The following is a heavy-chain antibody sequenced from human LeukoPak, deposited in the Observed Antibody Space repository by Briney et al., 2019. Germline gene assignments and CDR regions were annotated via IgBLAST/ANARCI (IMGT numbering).Heavy chain of an antibody. CDR2: ISSNGGST. V-gene: IGHV3-64*01. D-gene: IGHD3-22*01. CDR1: GFTFSSYA. Sequence: GGSLRLSCAASGFTFSSYAMHWVRQAPGKGLEYVSAISSNGGSTYYANSVKCRFTISRDNSKNTLYLQMGSLRAEDMAVYYCARGLKYYYDSSGYYSFDYWGQGTLVTVSS. J-gene: IGHJ4*02. CDR3: ARGLKYYYDSSGYYSFDY.